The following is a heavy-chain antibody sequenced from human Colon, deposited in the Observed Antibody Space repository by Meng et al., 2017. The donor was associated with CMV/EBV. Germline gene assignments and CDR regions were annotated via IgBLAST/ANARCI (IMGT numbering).Heavy chain of an antibody. D-gene: IGHD1-1*01. Sequence: YWSWIRQPPGKGLEWMGFIYPADSDTAYSPSVQGQVTISVDKSSDTVYLQWDSLKASDTATYYCARHTTLDDWFDPWGQGTMVTVS. V-gene: IGHV5-51*01. J-gene: IGHJ5*02. CDR1: YW. CDR3: ARHTTLDDWFDP. CDR2: IYPADSDT.